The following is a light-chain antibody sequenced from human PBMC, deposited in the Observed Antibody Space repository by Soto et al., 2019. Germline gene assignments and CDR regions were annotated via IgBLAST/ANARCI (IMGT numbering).Light chain of an antibody. CDR2: GAS. J-gene: IGKJ2*01. V-gene: IGKV3-15*01. Sequence: EIVMMQSPAILSVSPGERATLSCRASQTVASNLAWYQQKPGQAPRLLIHGASTRATGVAARFSGSGAWTEFTLIISSLQSEDFAVYYCQQYHNWPPQYTFGQGTKLQIK. CDR3: QQYHNWPPQYT. CDR1: QTVASN.